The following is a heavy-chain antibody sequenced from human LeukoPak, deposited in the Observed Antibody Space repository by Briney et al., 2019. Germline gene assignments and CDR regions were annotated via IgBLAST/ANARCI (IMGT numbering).Heavy chain of an antibody. J-gene: IGHJ4*02. CDR2: TYNSYT. CDR1: GYTSTTYG. D-gene: IGHD3-9*01. Sequence: GASVNVSCKASGYTSTTYGISWVRQAPGQGLEWMGWTYNSYTHYAQTLRDRLTMTTDTSTSTSYMELRSLRSDDTAVYYCARALAQGGSFDLYYFDSWGQGSLVTVSS. V-gene: IGHV1-18*01. CDR3: ARALAQGGSFDLYYFDS.